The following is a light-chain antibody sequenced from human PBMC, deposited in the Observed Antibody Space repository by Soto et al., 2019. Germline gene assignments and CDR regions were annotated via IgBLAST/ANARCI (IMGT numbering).Light chain of an antibody. V-gene: IGKV3-15*01. J-gene: IGKJ2*01. CDR2: GAS. CDR1: ESVSSH. Sequence: ERVMTQSPATLSVSPGARATLSCRASESVSSHLAWYQQKPGLAPRLLIYGASTRSTGVPARVIGSGSGTEFTLTISSLQSEEFAIYYCQHYNNWPHTFGQGTKREIK. CDR3: QHYNNWPHT.